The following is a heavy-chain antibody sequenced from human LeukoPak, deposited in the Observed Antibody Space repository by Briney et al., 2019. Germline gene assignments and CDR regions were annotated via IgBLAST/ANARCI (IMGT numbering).Heavy chain of an antibody. CDR2: IYYSGST. J-gene: IGHJ6*02. Sequence: SQTLSLTCTVSGGSISSGDYYWSWIRQPPGKGLEWIGYIYYSGSTYYNPSLKSRVTIAVDTSKNPFSLKLSSVTAADTAVYYCARGGLIVVVPAAALDYGMDVWGQGTTVTVSS. D-gene: IGHD2-2*01. V-gene: IGHV4-30-4*01. CDR1: GGSISSGDYY. CDR3: ARGGLIVVVPAAALDYGMDV.